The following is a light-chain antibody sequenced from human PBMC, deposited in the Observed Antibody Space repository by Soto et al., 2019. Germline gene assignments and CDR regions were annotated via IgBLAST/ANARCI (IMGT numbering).Light chain of an antibody. CDR2: EVN. CDR1: SSDVGGYNY. V-gene: IGLV2-8*01. J-gene: IGLJ1*01. Sequence: QSVLTQPPSASGSPGQAGTISCTGTSSDVGGYNYVSWYQQYPGKVPKLMVYEVNKRPSGVPDRFSGSKSGNTASLTVSGLQAEDEADYYCTSYAGGNNVFGTGTKVTVL. CDR3: TSYAGGNNV.